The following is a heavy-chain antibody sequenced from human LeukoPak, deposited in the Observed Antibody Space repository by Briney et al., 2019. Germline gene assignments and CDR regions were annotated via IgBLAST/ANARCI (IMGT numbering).Heavy chain of an antibody. Sequence: XXMXXXRQXPXXGLXWVSYISSSGSTIYYADSVKGRFTSSRDNAKNSLYLQMNSLRAEDTAVYYCARGLDTAMVMDYWGQGTLVTVSS. V-gene: IGHV3-11*01. CDR1: XX. CDR3: ARGLDTAMVMDY. J-gene: IGHJ4*02. D-gene: IGHD5-18*01. CDR2: ISSSGSTI.